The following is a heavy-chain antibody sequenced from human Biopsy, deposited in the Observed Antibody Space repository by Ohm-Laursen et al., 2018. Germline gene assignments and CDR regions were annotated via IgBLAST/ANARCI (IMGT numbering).Heavy chain of an antibody. CDR1: GFIFSDYG. D-gene: IGHD6-25*01. V-gene: IGHV3-9*01. CDR2: ISGSSNNI. Sequence: SLRLSCAASGFIFSDYGMHWVRQAPGKGLEWVSGISGSSNNIIYADSVRGRFPISRDNAKSSLYLEMNSLRSEDTAFYYCTKRRTAVRPFDSWGHGTLVSFTS. CDR3: TKRRTAVRPFDS. J-gene: IGHJ4*01.